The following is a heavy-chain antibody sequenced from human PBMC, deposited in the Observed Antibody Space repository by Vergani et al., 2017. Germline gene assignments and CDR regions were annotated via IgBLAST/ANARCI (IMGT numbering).Heavy chain of an antibody. CDR3: ALQPGPLLTIIFDY. CDR2: IIPIFGTA. CDR1: GGTFSSYA. J-gene: IGHJ4*02. Sequence: QVQLVQSGAEVKKPGSSVKVSCKASGGTFSSYAISWVRQAPGQGLEWMGGIIPIFGTANYAQKFQGRVTITADKATSTAYMELSSLRSEDTAVYYCALQPGPLLTIIFDYWGQGTLVTVSS. V-gene: IGHV1-69*06. D-gene: IGHD2-2*01.